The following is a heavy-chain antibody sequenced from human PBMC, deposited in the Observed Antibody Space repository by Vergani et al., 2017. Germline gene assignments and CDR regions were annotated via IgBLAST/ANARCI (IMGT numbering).Heavy chain of an antibody. CDR2: ISGSGGNT. D-gene: IGHD2-2*01. V-gene: IGHV3-23*01. CDR1: GFTFSSYA. Sequence: EVQLLESGGGLVQPGGPLRLFCAASGFTFSSYAMSWVRQVPGQGLEWVSGISGSGGNTYYANSVKGRLTISRDNSKNTLYLQMNSLRADDTAVYYCAKGVYCSSTSCYEGRGYYYGMGVWGQGTTVTFSS. J-gene: IGHJ6*02. CDR3: AKGVYCSSTSCYEGRGYYYGMGV.